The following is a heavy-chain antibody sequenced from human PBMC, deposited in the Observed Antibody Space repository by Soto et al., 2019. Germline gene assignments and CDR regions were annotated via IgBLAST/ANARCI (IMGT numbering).Heavy chain of an antibody. CDR3: ARDTPRIAARLAPRTGMDV. CDR1: GYTFTGYY. D-gene: IGHD6-6*01. J-gene: IGHJ6*02. V-gene: IGHV1-2*02. CDR2: INPNSGGT. Sequence: GASVKVSCKASGYTFTGYYMHWVRQAPGQGLEWVGWINPNSGGTNYAQKFQGRVTMTRDTSISTAYMELSRLRSDDTAVYYCARDTPRIAARLAPRTGMDVWGQGTTVTVSS.